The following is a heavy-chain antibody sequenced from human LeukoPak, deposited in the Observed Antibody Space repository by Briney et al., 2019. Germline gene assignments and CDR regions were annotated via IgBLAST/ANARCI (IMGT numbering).Heavy chain of an antibody. CDR3: ARHSGSYGGAFDI. V-gene: IGHV4-59*08. D-gene: IGHD1-26*01. CDR1: GASISSYY. Sequence: PSETLSLTCTVSGASISSYYWSWIRQPPGKGLEWIGYIHDSGSTNYNLSLKSRVTMSVDTSKNQFSLKLSSETAADTAVYYCARHSGSYGGAFDIWGQGTMVTVSS. J-gene: IGHJ3*02. CDR2: IHDSGST.